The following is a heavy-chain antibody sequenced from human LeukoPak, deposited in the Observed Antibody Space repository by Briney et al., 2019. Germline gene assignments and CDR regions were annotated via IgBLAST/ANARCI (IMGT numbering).Heavy chain of an antibody. V-gene: IGHV4-4*02. J-gene: IGHJ2*01. Sequence: SETLSLTCAVSGGSISSSNWWSWVRQPPGKGLEWIGEIYHSGSTNYNPSLKSRVTISVDKSKNQFSLKLSSVTAADTAVYYCARVRRITIFGVVSWAFDLWGRGTLVTVSS. CDR2: IYHSGST. CDR1: GGSISSSNW. D-gene: IGHD3-3*01. CDR3: ARVRRITIFGVVSWAFDL.